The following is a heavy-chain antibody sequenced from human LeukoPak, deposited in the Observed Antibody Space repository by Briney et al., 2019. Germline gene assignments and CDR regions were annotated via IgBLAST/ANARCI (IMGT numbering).Heavy chain of an antibody. CDR2: ISYDGSNK. Sequence: GGSLRLSCAASGFTFSSYGMHWVRQAPGKGLEWVAVISYDGSNKYYADSVKGRFTISRDNSKNTLYLQMNSLRAEDTAVYYCAKSPRIQLRRITTHIDYWGQGTLVTVSS. D-gene: IGHD5-18*01. J-gene: IGHJ4*02. V-gene: IGHV3-30*18. CDR1: GFTFSSYG. CDR3: AKSPRIQLRRITTHIDY.